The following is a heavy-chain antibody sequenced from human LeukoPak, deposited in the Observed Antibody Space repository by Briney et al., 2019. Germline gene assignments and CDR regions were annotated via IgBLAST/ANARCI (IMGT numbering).Heavy chain of an antibody. V-gene: IGHV3-74*01. CDR2: INSDGSTT. Sequence: GGSLRLPCAASGFTFSRYWMHWVRQAPGKGLVWVSRINSDGSTTSYADSVKGRFTISRDNAKNTLYLQMNSLRAEDTAVYYCARDTTYYDYVWGSYRYGDFDYWGQGTLVTVSS. CDR1: GFTFSRYW. CDR3: ARDTTYYDYVWGSYRYGDFDY. D-gene: IGHD3-16*02. J-gene: IGHJ4*02.